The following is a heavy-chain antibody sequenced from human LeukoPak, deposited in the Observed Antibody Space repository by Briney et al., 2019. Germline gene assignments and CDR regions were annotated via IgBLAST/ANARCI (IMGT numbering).Heavy chain of an antibody. V-gene: IGHV3-21*01. Sequence: PGGSLRLSCAASGFTFSSYSMNWVRQAPGKGLEWVSSISMYSTYIYYTDSVKGRFTISRDNSKNTLFLQMNSLRTEDTAVYYCAKERSPRNGFDIWGQGTMVTVSS. D-gene: IGHD1-14*01. CDR3: AKERSPRNGFDI. CDR1: GFTFSSYS. J-gene: IGHJ3*02. CDR2: ISMYSTYI.